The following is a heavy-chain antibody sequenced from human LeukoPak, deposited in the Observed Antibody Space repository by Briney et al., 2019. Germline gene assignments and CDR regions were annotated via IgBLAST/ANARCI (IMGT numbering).Heavy chain of an antibody. CDR2: ISWNSGSI. CDR1: GFTFDDYA. J-gene: IGHJ4*02. Sequence: PGGSLRLSCAASGFTFDDYAMHWVRQAPGKGLEWVSGISWNSGSIGYADSVKGRFTISRDNAKNSLYLQMNSLRAEDMALYYCAKGYNWNYDLLSFDYWGQGTLVTVSS. D-gene: IGHD1-7*01. V-gene: IGHV3-9*03. CDR3: AKGYNWNYDLLSFDY.